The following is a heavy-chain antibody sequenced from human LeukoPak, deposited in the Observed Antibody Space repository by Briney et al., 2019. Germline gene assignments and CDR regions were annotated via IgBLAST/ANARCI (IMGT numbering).Heavy chain of an antibody. Sequence: GGSLRLSCAASGFTFDDYTMHWVRQAPGKGLEWVSLISWDGGSTYYADSVKGRFTISRDNAKNSLYLQMNSLRAEDTALYYCARPPPGRYYYYYMDVWGKGTTVTVSS. J-gene: IGHJ6*03. CDR3: ARPPPGRYYYYYMDV. V-gene: IGHV3-43*01. CDR2: ISWDGGST. CDR1: GFTFDDYT.